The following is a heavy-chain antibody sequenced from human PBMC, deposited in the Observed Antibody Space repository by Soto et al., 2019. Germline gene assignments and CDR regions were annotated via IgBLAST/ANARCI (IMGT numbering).Heavy chain of an antibody. Sequence: GASVKVSCKASGYTFTSYGISWVRQAPGQGLEWMGWISAYNGNTNYAQKLQGRVTMTTDTSTSTAYMELRSLRSDDTAVYYCARDSSPPIVVVPAAILDAFAIRGQGTMVTVSS. J-gene: IGHJ3*02. D-gene: IGHD2-2*02. CDR2: ISAYNGNT. V-gene: IGHV1-18*01. CDR1: GYTFTSYG. CDR3: ARDSSPPIVVVPAAILDAFAI.